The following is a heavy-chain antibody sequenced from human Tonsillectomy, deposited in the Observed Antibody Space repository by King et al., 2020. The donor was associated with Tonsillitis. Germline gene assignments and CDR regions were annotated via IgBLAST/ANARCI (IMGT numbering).Heavy chain of an antibody. CDR3: AGRVAYNYDSSGYWTSYSDY. Sequence: QLQESGSGLVKPSQTLSLTCAVSGGSISSGGYSWSWIRQPPGKGLEWIGYIFHSGSTHYNPSLKSRVTISEDKSRNQLSLNLNSVTAADTAVYYCAGRVAYNYDSSGYWTSYSDYWGQGILVTVSS. V-gene: IGHV4-30-2*01. D-gene: IGHD3-22*01. CDR1: GGSISSGGYS. CDR2: IFHSGST. J-gene: IGHJ4*02.